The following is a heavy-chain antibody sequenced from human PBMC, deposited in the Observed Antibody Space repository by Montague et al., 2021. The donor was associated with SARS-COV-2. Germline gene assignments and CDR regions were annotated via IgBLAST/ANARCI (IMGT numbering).Heavy chain of an antibody. Sequence: CAISGDSVSSNSGAWNWLRQSPPRGLEWLGRTYYRSKWYYNYGVSVESRITVNADTSKNQVFLQLNSVTPEDTAVYFCARGLPAGPNFGMDVWGQGTTVTVS. CDR2: TYYRSKWYY. J-gene: IGHJ6*02. V-gene: IGHV6-1*01. CDR1: GDSVSSNSGA. CDR3: ARGLPAGPNFGMDV. D-gene: IGHD2-2*01.